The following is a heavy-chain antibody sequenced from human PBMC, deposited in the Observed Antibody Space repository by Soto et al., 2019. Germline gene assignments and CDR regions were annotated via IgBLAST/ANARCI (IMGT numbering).Heavy chain of an antibody. V-gene: IGHV4-34*01. D-gene: IGHD3-9*01. CDR2: INHSGST. CDR3: ARGQRRYFDWLLNYWYFDL. J-gene: IGHJ2*01. Sequence: SETLSLTCAVYGGSFSGYYWSWIRQPPGKGLEWIGEINHSGSTNYNPSLKSRVTISVDTSKNQFSLKLSSVTAADTAVYYCARGQRRYFDWLLNYWYFDLWGRGTLVTVSS. CDR1: GGSFSGYY.